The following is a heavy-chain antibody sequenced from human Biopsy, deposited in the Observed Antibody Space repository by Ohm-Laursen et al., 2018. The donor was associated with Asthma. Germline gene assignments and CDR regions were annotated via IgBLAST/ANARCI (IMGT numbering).Heavy chain of an antibody. V-gene: IGHV4-34*01. J-gene: IGHJ6*02. CDR3: ARGPELEV. CDR1: PGSFSGFY. CDR2: TNERGVT. Sequence: GTLSLTCDVYPGSFSGFYWTWIRQSPEKGLEWIGETNERGVTNNNPSLKSRVIISIDTYWNRVSLKLTSVTAADTAVYYCARGPELEVWGQGTTVTVSS.